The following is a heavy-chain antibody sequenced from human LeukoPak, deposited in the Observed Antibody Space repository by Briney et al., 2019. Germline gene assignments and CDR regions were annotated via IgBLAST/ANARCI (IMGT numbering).Heavy chain of an antibody. V-gene: IGHV4-4*07. J-gene: IGHJ6*03. CDR1: GGSISSYY. D-gene: IGHD5-12*01. Sequence: SETLSLSCTVSGGSISSYYWSWIRQPAGKGLEWIGRIYTSGSTNYNPSLKSRVTMSVDTSKNQFSLKLSSVTAADTAVYYCARDLSLRLPHYYYYMDVWGKGTTVTVSS. CDR2: IYTSGST. CDR3: ARDLSLRLPHYYYYMDV.